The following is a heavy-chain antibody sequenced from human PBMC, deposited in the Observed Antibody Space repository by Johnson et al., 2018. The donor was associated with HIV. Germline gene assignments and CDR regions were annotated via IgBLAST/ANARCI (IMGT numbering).Heavy chain of an antibody. CDR2: IRYDGSHK. V-gene: IGHV3-30*02. D-gene: IGHD5-24*01. CDR1: GFTFSRYG. Sequence: QVQLVESGGGLVQPGGSLRLSCVVSGFTFSRYGMHWVRQAPGKGLEWVAFIRYDGSHKYYAESVKGRFTISRDNSKNTLYLQMNNLRVEDTALYYCAKSALERATPLAEVDAFDVWGQGTMVTVSS. CDR3: AKSALERATPLAEVDAFDV. J-gene: IGHJ3*01.